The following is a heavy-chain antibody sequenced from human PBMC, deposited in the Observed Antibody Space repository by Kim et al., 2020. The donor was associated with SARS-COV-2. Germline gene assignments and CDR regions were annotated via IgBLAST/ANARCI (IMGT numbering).Heavy chain of an antibody. CDR2: FDPEDGET. J-gene: IGHJ5*02. Sequence: ASVKVSCKVSGYTLTELSMHWVRQAPGKGLEWMGGFDPEDGETMYAQKFQGRVTMTEDTSTDTAYMELSSLRSEDTAVYYCATDYGSGRTGSWFDPWGQGTLVTVSS. V-gene: IGHV1-24*01. CDR1: GYTLTELS. D-gene: IGHD3-10*01. CDR3: ATDYGSGRTGSWFDP.